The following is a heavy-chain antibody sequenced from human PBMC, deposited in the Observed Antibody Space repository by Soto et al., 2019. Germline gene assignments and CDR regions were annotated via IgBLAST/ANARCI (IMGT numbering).Heavy chain of an antibody. CDR2: INYSGST. V-gene: IGHV4-34*01. J-gene: IGHJ4*02. Sequence: SETLSLTCAVYGGSFSGYYWSWIRQPPGKGLEWIGEINYSGSTNYNPSLKSRVTISVDTSKNQFSLSVSSVTAADTAVYYCARAPETPPIVRVVVPYSFDSWGQGTLVTVSS. D-gene: IGHD3-16*02. CDR1: GGSFSGYY. CDR3: ARAPETPPIVRVVVPYSFDS.